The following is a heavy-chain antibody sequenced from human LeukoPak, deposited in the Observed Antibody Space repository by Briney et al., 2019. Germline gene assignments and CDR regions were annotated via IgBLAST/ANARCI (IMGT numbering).Heavy chain of an antibody. V-gene: IGHV4-39*01. J-gene: IGHJ4*02. CDR3: DRHPYYYDSSGYSFDY. CDR2: IYYSGST. CDR1: GRSIVSSSYY. D-gene: IGHD3-22*01. Sequence: SETLSLIRTVSGRSIVSSSYYWGWIRHPPGKAFERIGSIYYSGSTNYNQSLKSRVTISVDTSKNQFSLKLSSVTAADTAVYYCDRHPYYYDSSGYSFDYWGQGTLVTVSS.